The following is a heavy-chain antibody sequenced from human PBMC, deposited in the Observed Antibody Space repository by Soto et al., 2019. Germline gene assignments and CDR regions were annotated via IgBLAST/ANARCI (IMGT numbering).Heavy chain of an antibody. V-gene: IGHV3-23*01. J-gene: IGHJ4*02. CDR2: ISGSGDST. CDR3: ASRGSGSYYDY. CDR1: GFTFSSYA. D-gene: IGHD1-26*01. Sequence: EVQLLESGGGLVQPGGSLRLSCAASGFTFSSYAMRWVRQAPGKGLEWVSAISGSGDSTYYADSVKGRFTTSRDNSKNTLYLQMSSLSAEDTAVYYCASRGSGSYYDYWGQGTRVTVSS.